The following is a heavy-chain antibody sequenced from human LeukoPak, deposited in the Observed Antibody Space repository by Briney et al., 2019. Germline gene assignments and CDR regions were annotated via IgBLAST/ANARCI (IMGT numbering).Heavy chain of an antibody. CDR2: ISGSGGST. CDR3: ANLEGALRFDY. CDR1: GFTFSSYA. J-gene: IGHJ4*02. D-gene: IGHD1-26*01. Sequence: GGSLRLSCAASGFTFSSYAMSWVRQPPGKGLEWVSAISGSGGSTYYADSVKGRFTISRDNSKNTLYLQMNSLRAEDTAVYYCANLEGALRFDYWGQGTLVTVSS. V-gene: IGHV3-23*01.